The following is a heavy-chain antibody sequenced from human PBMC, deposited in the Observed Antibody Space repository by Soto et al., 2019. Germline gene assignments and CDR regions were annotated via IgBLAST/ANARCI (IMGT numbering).Heavy chain of an antibody. Sequence: ASVKVSCKASGYPFSDNHIHRVRQAPGQGLEWMGWLNAYSGNTTYAQKYQGRITLTPDTSPTTSYMELKSLKSDDTAVYYCARGFGIYGYFDLWGRGTLVTVSS. D-gene: IGHD3-16*01. CDR1: GYPFSDNH. CDR3: ARGFGIYGYFDL. V-gene: IGHV1-18*04. CDR2: LNAYSGNT. J-gene: IGHJ2*01.